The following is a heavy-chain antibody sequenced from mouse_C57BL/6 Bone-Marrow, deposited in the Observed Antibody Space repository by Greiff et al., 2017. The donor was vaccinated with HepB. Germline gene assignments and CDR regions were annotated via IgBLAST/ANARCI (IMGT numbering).Heavy chain of an antibody. J-gene: IGHJ3*01. CDR3: ASPKAWFAY. V-gene: IGHV1-64*01. Sequence: QVQLQQPGAELVKPGASVKLSCKASGYTFTSYWMHWVKQRPGQGLEWIAMIHPNSGSTNYNEKFKSKATLTVDKSSSTAYMQLSSLTSEDSAVYYCASPKAWFAYWGQGTLVTVSA. CDR1: GYTFTSYW. CDR2: IHPNSGST.